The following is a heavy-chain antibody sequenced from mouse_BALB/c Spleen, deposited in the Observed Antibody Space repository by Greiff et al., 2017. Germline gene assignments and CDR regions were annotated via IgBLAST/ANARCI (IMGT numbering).Heavy chain of an antibody. V-gene: IGHV5-4*02. Sequence: DVQLVESGGGLVKPGGSLKLSCAASGFTFSDYYMYWVRQTPEKRLEWVATISDGGSYTYYPDSVKGRFTISRDNAKNNLYLQMSSLKSEDTAMYYCARPYDGYYWYFDVWGAGTTVTVSS. J-gene: IGHJ1*01. CDR1: GFTFSDYY. CDR2: ISDGGSYT. D-gene: IGHD2-3*01. CDR3: ARPYDGYYWYFDV.